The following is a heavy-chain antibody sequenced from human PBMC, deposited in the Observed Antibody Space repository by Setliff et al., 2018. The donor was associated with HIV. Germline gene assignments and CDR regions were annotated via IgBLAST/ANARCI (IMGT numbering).Heavy chain of an antibody. D-gene: IGHD3-22*01. J-gene: IGHJ4*02. CDR3: ARVRLTMIMMVDYFDQ. CDR2: SYSTGDT. Sequence: PSQTLSLTCGVSGGSISNFYWSWIRQPPGKGLEWVGHSYSTGDTNYNPSLKSRVTLSADTSKNQLSLSLTSVTAADTAVYSCARVRLTMIMMVDYFDQWGQGTLVTVSS. V-gene: IGHV4-4*07. CDR1: GGSISNFY.